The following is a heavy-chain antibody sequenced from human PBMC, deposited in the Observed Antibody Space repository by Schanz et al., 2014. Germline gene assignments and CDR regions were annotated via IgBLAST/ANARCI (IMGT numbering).Heavy chain of an antibody. Sequence: EVQLVESGGGLVKPGGSLRLSCAASGFTFSNYTMYWVRQAPGKGLEWVSSITSTSRYIYYADSVKGRFTISRDSARNSLYLQMSSLRAEDTAVYYCARGTPFLCDYWGQGTLVTVSS. D-gene: IGHD3-16*01. CDR2: ITSTSRYI. V-gene: IGHV3-21*01. J-gene: IGHJ4*02. CDR3: ARGTPFLCDY. CDR1: GFTFSNYT.